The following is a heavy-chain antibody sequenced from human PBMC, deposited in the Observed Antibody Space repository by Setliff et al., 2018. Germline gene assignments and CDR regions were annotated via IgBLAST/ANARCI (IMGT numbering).Heavy chain of an antibody. V-gene: IGHV3-33*08. CDR1: GFTFSTYR. CDR3: ARGRPLYYYYYMDV. CDR2: IWDDGVKK. Sequence: GGSLRLSCAASGFTFSTYRMHWVRQAPGKGLEWVAVIWDDGVKKYHADSVKGRFTISRDNSKNTLYLQMNSLRPEDTAVYYCARGRPLYYYYYMDVWGKGTTVTVSS. J-gene: IGHJ6*03.